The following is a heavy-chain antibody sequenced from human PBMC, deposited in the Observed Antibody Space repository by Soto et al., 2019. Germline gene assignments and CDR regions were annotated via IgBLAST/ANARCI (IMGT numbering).Heavy chain of an antibody. D-gene: IGHD4-17*01. Sequence: EVQLVESGGGLVQPGGSLRLSCAASGFTFSSYWMHWVRQAPGKGLVWVSRINSDGSSTSYADSVKGRFTISRDNAKNTLYLQRNSLSAADAAVFYCARQRDYGDNSYCFDPWGQGTLVTVSS. V-gene: IGHV3-74*01. CDR2: INSDGSST. J-gene: IGHJ5*02. CDR3: ARQRDYGDNSYCFDP. CDR1: GFTFSSYW.